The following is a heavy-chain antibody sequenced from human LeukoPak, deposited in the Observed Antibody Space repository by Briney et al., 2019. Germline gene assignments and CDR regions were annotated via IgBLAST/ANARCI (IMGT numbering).Heavy chain of an antibody. J-gene: IGHJ4*02. V-gene: IGHV3-23*01. D-gene: IGHD6-13*01. Sequence: GGSLRLSCASSGFTFSSYAMSWGRQAPGKGLEWVSAISGSGGSTYYADSVKGRFTISRDNSKNTLYLQMNSLRAEDTAVYYCAKEVQPQLVFFDYWGQGTLVTVSS. CDR3: AKEVQPQLVFFDY. CDR1: GFTFSSYA. CDR2: ISGSGGST.